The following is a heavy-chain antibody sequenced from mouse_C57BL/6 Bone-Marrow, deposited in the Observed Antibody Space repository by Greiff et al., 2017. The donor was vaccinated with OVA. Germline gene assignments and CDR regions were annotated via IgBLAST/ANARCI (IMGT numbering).Heavy chain of an antibody. V-gene: IGHV14-4*01. CDR3: TPTRITTVVDYYAMDY. CDR2: IDPENGDT. J-gene: IGHJ4*01. Sequence: VQLQQSGAELVRPGASVKLSCTASGFNIKDDYMHWVKQRPEQGLEWIGWIDPENGDTEYASKFQGKATITADTSSNTAYLQLSSLTSEDTAVYYCTPTRITTVVDYYAMDYWGQGTSVTVSS. D-gene: IGHD1-1*01. CDR1: GFNIKDDY.